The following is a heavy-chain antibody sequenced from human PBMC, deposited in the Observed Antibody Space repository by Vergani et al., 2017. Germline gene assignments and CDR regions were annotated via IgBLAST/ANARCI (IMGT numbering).Heavy chain of an antibody. V-gene: IGHV2-26*01. CDR3: ERIHVNCGDFWSGHNYYYYYGMDV. Sequence: QVTLKESGPVLVQPTETLTLTCTVSGFSLSNARMGVSWIRQPPGKALEWLAHIFSNDEKSYCTSLKSRLTISKDTSNSQVVHTMTNIDPVDTATYYSERIHVNCGDFWSGHNYYYYYGMDVWGQGTTVTVSS. CDR1: GFSLSNARMG. D-gene: IGHD3-3*01. CDR2: IFSNDEK. J-gene: IGHJ6*02.